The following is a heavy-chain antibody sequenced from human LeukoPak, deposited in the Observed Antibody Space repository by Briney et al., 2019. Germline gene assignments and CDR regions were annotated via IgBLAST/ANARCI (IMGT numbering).Heavy chain of an antibody. V-gene: IGHV3-20*01. D-gene: IGHD2/OR15-2a*01. CDR3: ARDKSADGDF. CDR2: INWNGGST. Sequence: GGSLRLSCAASGFTFSSYAMSWVRQAPGKGLEWVSGINWNGGSTGYADFVKGRFTISRDNAKNSLHLQMNSLRAEDTALYHCARDKSADGDFRGQGTLVTVSS. CDR1: GFTFSSYA. J-gene: IGHJ4*02.